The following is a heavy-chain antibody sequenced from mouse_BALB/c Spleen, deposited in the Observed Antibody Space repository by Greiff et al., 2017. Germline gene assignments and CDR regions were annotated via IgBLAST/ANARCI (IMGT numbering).Heavy chain of an antibody. V-gene: IGHV2-6-7*01. J-gene: IGHJ4*01. CDR1: GFSLTGYG. CDR2: IWGDGST. Sequence: QVQLQQSGPGLVAPSQSLSITCTVSGFSLTGYGVNWVRQPPGKGLEWLGMIWGDGSTDYNSALKSRLSISKDNSKSQVFLKMNSLQTDDTARYYCARDRDYGNYEGYYAMDYWGQGTSVTVSS. CDR3: ARDRDYGNYEGYYAMDY. D-gene: IGHD2-1*01.